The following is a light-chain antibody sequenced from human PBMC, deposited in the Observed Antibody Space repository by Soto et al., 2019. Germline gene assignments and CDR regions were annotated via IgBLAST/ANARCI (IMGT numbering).Light chain of an antibody. Sequence: QSALTQPASVSGPLGQWITIPATETSRNVGGYNYVSWYQQHPGKAPKLMIYDVSNRPSGVSNRFSGSKSGNTASLTISGLQAEDEADYYCSSYTSSSTLTVFGGGTKLTVL. CDR1: SRNVGGYNY. CDR3: SSYTSSSTLTV. V-gene: IGLV2-14*01. J-gene: IGLJ2*01. CDR2: DVS.